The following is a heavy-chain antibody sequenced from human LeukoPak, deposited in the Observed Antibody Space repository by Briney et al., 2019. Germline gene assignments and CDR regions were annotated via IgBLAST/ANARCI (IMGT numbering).Heavy chain of an antibody. Sequence: ASVKDSCKGCGCTFTGYYMYWVRQAAGQGRDWMGWINPYRGCTNYAQKFQGRVTMTSDTSISTAYMEVSRLICDETAVYDCAFLGLYGDFPPFDYWGQGTLVSVPS. CDR2: INPYRGCT. CDR1: GCTFTGYY. CDR3: AFLGLYGDFPPFDY. V-gene: IGHV1-2*02. J-gene: IGHJ4*02. D-gene: IGHD4-17*01.